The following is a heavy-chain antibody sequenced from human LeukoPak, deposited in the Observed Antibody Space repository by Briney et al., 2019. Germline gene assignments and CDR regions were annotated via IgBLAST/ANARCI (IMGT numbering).Heavy chain of an antibody. CDR1: GYTFTSYA. D-gene: IGHD6-13*01. V-gene: IGHV1-3*01. Sequence: GASVKVSCKASGYTFTSYAMHWVRQAPGQRLEWMGWINAGNGNTKYSQNFQGRVTITRDTSASTAYMELSSLRSEDTAVFYRARVGAAAGPYYFDYWGQGTLVTVSS. CDR3: ARVGAAAGPYYFDY. J-gene: IGHJ4*02. CDR2: INAGNGNT.